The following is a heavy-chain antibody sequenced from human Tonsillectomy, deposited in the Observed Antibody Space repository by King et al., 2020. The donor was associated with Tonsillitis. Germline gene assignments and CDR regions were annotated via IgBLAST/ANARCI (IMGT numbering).Heavy chain of an antibody. D-gene: IGHD3-10*01. CDR1: GYTFTGYY. CDR2: INPNSGGT. Sequence: QLVQSGAEVKKPGASVKVSCKASGYTFTGYYMHWVRQAPGQGLEWMGWINPNSGGTNYAQKFQGRVTMTRDKSISTAYMELSRLRSDDTAVYYCARGGLYGSGINDAFDIWGQGTMVTVSS. J-gene: IGHJ3*02. CDR3: ARGGLYGSGINDAFDI. V-gene: IGHV1-2*02.